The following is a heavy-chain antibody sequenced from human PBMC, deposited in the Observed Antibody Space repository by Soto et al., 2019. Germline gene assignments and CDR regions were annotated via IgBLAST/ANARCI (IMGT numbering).Heavy chain of an antibody. Sequence: QLQLQESGSGLVKPSQTLSLTCAVSGGSISSGGYSWSWIRQPPGKGLEWIGYIYHSGSTYYNPSLKSRVSTSVDRSKNPFSLKLSSVTAADSGVYYCARGQVVAAQHWGQGTLVTVSS. CDR3: ARGQVVAAQH. CDR1: GGSISSGGYS. CDR2: IYHSGST. V-gene: IGHV4-30-2*01. J-gene: IGHJ4*02. D-gene: IGHD2-15*01.